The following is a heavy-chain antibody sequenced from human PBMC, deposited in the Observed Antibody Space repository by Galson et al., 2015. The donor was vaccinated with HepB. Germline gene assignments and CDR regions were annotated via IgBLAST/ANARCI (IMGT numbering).Heavy chain of an antibody. D-gene: IGHD3-9*01. CDR1: GYTFTSYA. CDR3: ARDLSVFTVRYVLGY. CDR2: INTNTGNP. Sequence: SVKVSCKASGYTFTSYAMNWVRQAPGQGLEWMGWINTNTGNPTYAQGFTGRFVFSLDTSVSTAYLQISSLKAEDTAVYYCARDLSVFTVRYVLGYWGQGTLVTVSS. J-gene: IGHJ4*02. V-gene: IGHV7-4-1*02.